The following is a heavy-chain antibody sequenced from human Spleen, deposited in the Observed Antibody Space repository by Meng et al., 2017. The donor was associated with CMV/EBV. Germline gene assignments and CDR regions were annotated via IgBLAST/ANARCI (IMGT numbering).Heavy chain of an antibody. J-gene: IGHJ6*02. CDR3: ARGYYDSSGYYYVGYYYGMDV. D-gene: IGHD3-22*01. CDR1: GFTVSSNY. CDR2: IYSGGST. Sequence: GGSLRLSSAASGFTVSSNYMSWVRQAPGKGLEWVSVIYSGGSTYYADSVKGRFTISRDNSKNTLYLQMNSLRAEDTAVYYCARGYYDSSGYYYVGYYYGMDVRGQGTTVTVSS. V-gene: IGHV3-53*01.